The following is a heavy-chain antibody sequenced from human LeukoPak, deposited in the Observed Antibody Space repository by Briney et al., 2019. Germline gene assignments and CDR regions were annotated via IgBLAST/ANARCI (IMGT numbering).Heavy chain of an antibody. CDR1: GITFRNYW. J-gene: IGHJ4*02. V-gene: IGHV3-74*01. CDR2: IIQDSSST. Sequence: SGGSLRLFCAACGITFRNYWMHWVRQAPGKALEWVSHIIQDSSSTFYADSVEGRFTISRDNPKDTLHLQMNSLRAEDTAVYYCATDAYRALGYWGQGTMVTVSS. CDR3: ATDAYRALGY. D-gene: IGHD5-24*01.